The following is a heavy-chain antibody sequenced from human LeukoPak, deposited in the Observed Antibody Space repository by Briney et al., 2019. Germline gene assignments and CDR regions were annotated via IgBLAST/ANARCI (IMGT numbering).Heavy chain of an antibody. D-gene: IGHD5-18*01. Sequence: GGSLRLSCAASGFTFSTYAMSWVRQAPGKGLEWVSGISSSGTSTYYADSVKGRFTISRDNSKNTLYLQMNSLRADDTAVYYCAKDYGYRYGYFDYWGQGTLVTVSS. CDR1: GFTFSTYA. CDR3: AKDYGYRYGYFDY. J-gene: IGHJ4*02. V-gene: IGHV3-23*01. CDR2: ISSSGTST.